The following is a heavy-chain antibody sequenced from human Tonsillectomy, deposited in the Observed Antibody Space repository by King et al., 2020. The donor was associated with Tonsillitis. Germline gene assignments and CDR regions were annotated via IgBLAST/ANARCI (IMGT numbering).Heavy chain of an antibody. V-gene: IGHV1-24*01. Sequence: QLVQSGAEVKKPGASVKVSCKVSGYTLTELSMHWLRQAPGKGLEWMGGFDPADAKTIYAQKFQGRLTMTEDTSTDTAYMELSSLRSEDSAVYYCATDGYYDAFDIWGQGTMVTVSS. J-gene: IGHJ3*02. CDR2: FDPADAKT. CDR3: ATDGYYDAFDI. D-gene: IGHD3-22*01. CDR1: GYTLTELS.